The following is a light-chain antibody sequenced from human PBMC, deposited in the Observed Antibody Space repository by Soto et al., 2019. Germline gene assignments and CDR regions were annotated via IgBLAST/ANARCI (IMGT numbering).Light chain of an antibody. CDR1: QSVSDS. Sequence: DIQMTQSPSPLSASVGDTVTITCRASQSVSDSLAWYQVKPGEAPKLLIFDVSNLETGVPSRFSGSGSGTEFSLTIRGLQPDDFATYYCQQYDYSRTFGQGTKVDIK. V-gene: IGKV1-5*01. CDR3: QQYDYSRT. CDR2: DVS. J-gene: IGKJ1*01.